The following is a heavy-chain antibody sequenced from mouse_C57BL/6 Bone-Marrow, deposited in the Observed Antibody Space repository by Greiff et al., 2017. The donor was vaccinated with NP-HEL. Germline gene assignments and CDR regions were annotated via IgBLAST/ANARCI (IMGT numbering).Heavy chain of an antibody. Sequence: VKLVESGPELVKPGASVKLSCKASGYTFTSYDINWVKQRPGQGLEWIGWISPRDGSTKYNEKFKGKATLTVDTSSSTAYMELHSLTSEDSAVYFCAREGYGSSLYFDYWGQGTTLTVSS. V-gene: IGHV1-85*01. CDR3: AREGYGSSLYFDY. J-gene: IGHJ2*01. CDR2: ISPRDGST. D-gene: IGHD1-1*01. CDR1: GYTFTSYD.